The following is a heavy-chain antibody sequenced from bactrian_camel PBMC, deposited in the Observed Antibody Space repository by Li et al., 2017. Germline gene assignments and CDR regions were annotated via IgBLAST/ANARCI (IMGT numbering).Heavy chain of an antibody. D-gene: IGHD6*01. CDR1: GYRYASYC. V-gene: IGHV3S55*01. J-gene: IGHJ4*01. Sequence: HVQLVESGGGSVQAGGSLRLSCAASGYRYASYCMGWFRQAPGKELEGVAVIVSDNRTTYAESVKGRFTISRVNAENTLYLQLNSLKTEDTAMYYCAKPLTSYRTWSDWGQGTQVTVS. CDR3: AKPLTSYRTWSD. CDR2: IVSDNRT.